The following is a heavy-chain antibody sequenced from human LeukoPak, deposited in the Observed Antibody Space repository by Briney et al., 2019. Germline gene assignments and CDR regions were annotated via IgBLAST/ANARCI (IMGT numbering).Heavy chain of an antibody. CDR3: ARRSSGSYDGRFDP. CDR1: GDSITSGGYY. CDR2: IYHSGST. J-gene: IGHJ5*02. V-gene: IGHV4-31*03. Sequence: SETLSLTCTVSGDSITSGGYYWSWIRQLPGKVLEWIGYIYHSGSTYYNPSFESRLTISIDTSKNQFFLELNSVTAADTAVYYCARRSSGSYDGRFDPWGLGTLVTVSS. D-gene: IGHD3-10*01.